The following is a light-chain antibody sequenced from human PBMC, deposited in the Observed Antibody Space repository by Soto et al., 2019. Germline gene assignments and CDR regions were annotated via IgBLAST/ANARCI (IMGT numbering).Light chain of an antibody. CDR1: SGHSSNA. V-gene: IGLV4-69*01. J-gene: IGLJ2*01. CDR2: LNSDGSH. CDR3: QTWGTGVKV. Sequence: QLVLTQSPSASASLGASVNLTCTLSSGHSSNAIAWHQQQPGKGPRYLMKLNSDGSHNKGDGIPDRFSGSSSGAEPYLTIARLQSEDEADYSCQTWGTGVKVFGGGTKLTIL.